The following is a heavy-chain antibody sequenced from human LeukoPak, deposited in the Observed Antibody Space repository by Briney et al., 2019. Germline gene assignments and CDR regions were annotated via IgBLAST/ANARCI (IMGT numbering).Heavy chain of an antibody. CDR2: INPNSGGT. D-gene: IGHD6-13*01. Sequence: GASVTVSCKASGYTVTGHYLHWVRQAPGQGLEWMGWINPNSGGTNYAQKFQGRVTMTRDTSINTAYMELSSLTSDDTAMYYCARDAYSGFSCSYNMDYWGQGTLVTVSS. V-gene: IGHV1-2*02. J-gene: IGHJ4*02. CDR1: GYTVTGHY. CDR3: ARDAYSGFSCSYNMDY.